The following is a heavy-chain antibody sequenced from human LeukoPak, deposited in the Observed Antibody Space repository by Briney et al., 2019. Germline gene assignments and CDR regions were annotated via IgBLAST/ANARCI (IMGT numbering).Heavy chain of an antibody. CDR3: ARAPKGVWGSYRAFDY. Sequence: ASVKVSCKASGYTFTSYDINWVRQATGQGLEWMGWMNPNSGNTGYAQKFQGRVTMTRNTSISTTYMELSSLRSEDTAVYYCARAPKGVWGSYRAFDYWGQGTLVTVSS. D-gene: IGHD3-16*02. CDR1: GYTFTSYD. V-gene: IGHV1-8*01. CDR2: MNPNSGNT. J-gene: IGHJ4*02.